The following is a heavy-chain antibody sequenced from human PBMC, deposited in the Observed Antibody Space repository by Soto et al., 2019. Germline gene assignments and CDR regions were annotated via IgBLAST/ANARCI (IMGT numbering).Heavy chain of an antibody. V-gene: IGHV1-69*13. Sequence: GASVKVSCKASGGTFSSYAISWVRQAPGQGLEWMGGIIPIFGTANYAQKFQGRVTITADESTSTAYMGLSSLRSEDTAVYYCASLDCSGGSCYASGFGPWGQGTLVTVSS. D-gene: IGHD2-15*01. J-gene: IGHJ5*02. CDR2: IIPIFGTA. CDR3: ASLDCSGGSCYASGFGP. CDR1: GGTFSSYA.